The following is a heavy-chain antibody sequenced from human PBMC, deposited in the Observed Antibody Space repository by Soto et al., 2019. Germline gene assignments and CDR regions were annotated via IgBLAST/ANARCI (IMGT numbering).Heavy chain of an antibody. V-gene: IGHV3-74*01. CDR2: INSDGSII. CDR1: GFPFISYW. D-gene: IGHD3-3*01. CDR3: ASLHYDFWSGYYPNWFDP. Sequence: GGSLRLSCTASGFPFISYWMHWVRQAPGKGLVWVSRINSDGSIINYADSVKGRFTISVDTSKNQFSLKLSSVTAADTAVYYCASLHYDFWSGYYPNWFDPWGQGTLVTVSS. J-gene: IGHJ5*02.